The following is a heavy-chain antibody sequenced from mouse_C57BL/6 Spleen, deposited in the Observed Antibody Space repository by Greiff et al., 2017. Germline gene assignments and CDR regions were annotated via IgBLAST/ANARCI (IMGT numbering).Heavy chain of an antibody. CDR1: GYTFTSYW. D-gene: IGHD2-5*01. J-gene: IGHJ1*03. Sequence: QVQLQQSGAELVRPGSSVKLSCKASGYTFTSYWMDWVKQRPGQGLEWIGNIYPSDSETHYNQKFKDKATLTVDKSSSTAYMQLSSLTSEDSAVYYCARPPYSTYWYFDVWGTGTTVTVSS. CDR2: IYPSDSET. V-gene: IGHV1-61*01. CDR3: ARPPYSTYWYFDV.